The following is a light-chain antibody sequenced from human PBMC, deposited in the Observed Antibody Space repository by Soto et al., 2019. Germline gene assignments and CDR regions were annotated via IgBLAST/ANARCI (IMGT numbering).Light chain of an antibody. CDR3: CSYVGSYSYV. V-gene: IGLV2-11*01. J-gene: IGLJ1*01. CDR2: DVN. Sequence: QSALTQPRSVSGSPGQSVTISCTGTSSDVGVYNYVSWFQQHPGKAPKLMIYDVNTRPSGVPDRFSGSKSGNTASLTISGRQAEDEGDYYCCSYVGSYSYVFGSGTKLTVL. CDR1: SSDVGVYNY.